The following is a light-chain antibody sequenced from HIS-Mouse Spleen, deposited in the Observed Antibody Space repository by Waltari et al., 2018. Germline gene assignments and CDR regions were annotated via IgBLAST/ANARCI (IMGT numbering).Light chain of an antibody. Sequence: QSALTQPRSVSGSPGQSVTISCTGTSSDVGGYNYVSWYHQHPGKAPRLMIYDVSKRPSAVPDLVSSYTAGNTASLTISVLQAEEDGDYYCCSYAGSYTLVFGGGTKLTVL. CDR2: DVS. V-gene: IGLV2-11*01. J-gene: IGLJ2*01. CDR3: CSYAGSYTLV. CDR1: SSDVGGYNY.